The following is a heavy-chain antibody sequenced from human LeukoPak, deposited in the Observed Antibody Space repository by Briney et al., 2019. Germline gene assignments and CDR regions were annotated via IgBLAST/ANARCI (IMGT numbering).Heavy chain of an antibody. CDR2: IYYSGST. Sequence: SETLSLTCTVPGGSISSSSYYWGWIRQPPGKGLEWIGSIYYSGSTYYNPSLKSRVTISVDTSKNQFSLKLSSVTAADTAVYYCARRIHFGVVIIFDYWGQGTLVTVSS. D-gene: IGHD3-3*01. CDR1: GGSISSSSYY. V-gene: IGHV4-39*01. CDR3: ARRIHFGVVIIFDY. J-gene: IGHJ4*02.